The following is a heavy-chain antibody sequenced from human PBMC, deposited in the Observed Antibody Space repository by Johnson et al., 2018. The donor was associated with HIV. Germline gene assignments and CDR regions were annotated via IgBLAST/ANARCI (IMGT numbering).Heavy chain of an antibody. CDR1: GFTFSSYA. V-gene: IGHV3-30-3*01. D-gene: IGHD3-22*01. CDR2: ISYDGSNK. J-gene: IGHJ3*02. Sequence: QLVESGGGVVQPGRSLRLSCAASGFTFSSYAMHWVRQAPGKGLEWVAVISYDGSNKYYADSVKGRFTISRDNSKNTLYLQMNSLRAEDTSVYYCARELTAHQPIYYYDSTRSAFDIWGQGTMVTVSS. CDR3: ARELTAHQPIYYYDSTRSAFDI.